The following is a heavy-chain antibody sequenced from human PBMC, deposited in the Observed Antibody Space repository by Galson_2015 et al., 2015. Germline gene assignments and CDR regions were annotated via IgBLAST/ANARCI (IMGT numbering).Heavy chain of an antibody. V-gene: IGHV3-23*01. Sequence: SLRLSCAASGFTFSRSAMTWVRQAAGKGLEWVSSISGRGLDWISSISGRGGATYYADSVKGRFTISRDNSKNTLYLQMNSLRAEDTAVYYCAKQGMGARRITIFGVAKNWFDPWGQGTLVTVSS. J-gene: IGHJ5*02. D-gene: IGHD3-3*01. CDR3: AKQGMGARRITIFGVAKNWFDP. CDR2: ISGRGLDWISSISGRGGAT. CDR1: GFTFSRSA.